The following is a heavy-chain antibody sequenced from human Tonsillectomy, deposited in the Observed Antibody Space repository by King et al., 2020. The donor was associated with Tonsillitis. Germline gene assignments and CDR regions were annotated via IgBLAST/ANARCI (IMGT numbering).Heavy chain of an antibody. D-gene: IGHD3-22*01. J-gene: IGHJ4*02. V-gene: IGHV3-11*01. CDR3: ARAPHWSGGYLDY. CDR1: GFTFSDYY. Sequence: VQLVESGGGLVKPGGSLRLSCAASGFTFSDYYMTWIRQAPGKGLEWVSYISSSGSTIHYADSVKGRLTISRDNAKNSLYLQMDSLRAEDTAVYYCARAPHWSGGYLDYWGQGTVVTVSS. CDR2: ISSSGSTI.